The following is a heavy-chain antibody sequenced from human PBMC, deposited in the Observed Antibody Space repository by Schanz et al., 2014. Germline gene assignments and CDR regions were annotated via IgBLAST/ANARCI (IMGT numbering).Heavy chain of an antibody. CDR1: GFTFRGYA. CDR2: VSRSTPDI. J-gene: IGHJ6*01. V-gene: IGHV3-48*01. Sequence: EVQLLESGGGLVQPGGSLRLSCAASGFTFRGYAMSWVRQAPGRGLEWVSYVSRSTPDIYYADSVKGRFTMSRDNAKNSLFLQMNSLRAEDTAVYYCLAPDYGMDVWGQGTTVAVSS. CDR3: LAPDYGMDV.